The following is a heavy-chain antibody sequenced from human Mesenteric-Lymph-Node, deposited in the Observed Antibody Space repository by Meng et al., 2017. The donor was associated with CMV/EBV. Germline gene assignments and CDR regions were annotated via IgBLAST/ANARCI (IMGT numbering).Heavy chain of an antibody. CDR3: ARASGKSSNWFSLFDY. D-gene: IGHD6-13*01. J-gene: IGHJ4*02. V-gene: IGHV3-23*01. Sequence: GESLKISCAASGFTFSSYAMSWVRQAPGKGLEWVSAISGSGGSTYYADSVKGRFTISRDNSKNTLYLQMSSLRVEDTAVYFCARASGKSSNWFSLFDYWGQGTLVTVSS. CDR1: GFTFSSYA. CDR2: ISGSGGST.